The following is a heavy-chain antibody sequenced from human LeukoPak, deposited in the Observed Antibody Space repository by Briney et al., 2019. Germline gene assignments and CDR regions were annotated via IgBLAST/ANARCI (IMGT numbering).Heavy chain of an antibody. CDR3: ARRGDPRSFEVLLYFDWLAHFDY. Sequence: SGGGLRLSCAASGFTFSSYAMHWVCQAPGKGLEWVAVISYDGSNKYYADSVKGRFTISRDNSKNTLYLQMNSLRAEDTAVYYCARRGDPRSFEVLLYFDWLAHFDYWGQGTLVTVSS. CDR2: ISYDGSNK. D-gene: IGHD3-9*01. J-gene: IGHJ4*02. CDR1: GFTFSSYA. V-gene: IGHV3-30-3*01.